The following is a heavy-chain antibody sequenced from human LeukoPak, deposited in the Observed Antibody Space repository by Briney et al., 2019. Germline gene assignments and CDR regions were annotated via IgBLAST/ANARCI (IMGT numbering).Heavy chain of an antibody. CDR2: IKQDGSEE. J-gene: IGHJ3*02. V-gene: IGHV3-7*01. CDR3: ARDRGSYQRTDAFDI. D-gene: IGHD1-26*01. CDR1: GFTFSSYW. Sequence: GGSLRLSCAASGFTFSSYWMSWVRQAPGKGLEWVANIKQDGSEEYYVDSVKGRFTISRDNAKNSLYLQMNSLRAEDTAVYYCARDRGSYQRTDAFDIWGQGTMVTVSS.